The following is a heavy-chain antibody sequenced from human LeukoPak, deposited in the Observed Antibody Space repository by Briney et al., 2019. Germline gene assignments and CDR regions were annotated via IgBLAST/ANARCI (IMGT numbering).Heavy chain of an antibody. D-gene: IGHD6-19*01. CDR2: IGIVGDT. V-gene: IGHV3-13*01. CDR3: AKDPNSSGWHERLIDY. Sequence: GGSLRLSCAASGFTVSEYDMHWVRQATGKGLEWVSAIGIVGDTYYVGSVRGRFTISRDNSKNTLYLQMNSLRAEDTAVYYCAKDPNSSGWHERLIDYWGQGTLVTVSS. CDR1: GFTVSEYD. J-gene: IGHJ4*02.